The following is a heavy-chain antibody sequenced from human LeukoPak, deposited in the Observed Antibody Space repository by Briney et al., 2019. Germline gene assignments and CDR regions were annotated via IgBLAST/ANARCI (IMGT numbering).Heavy chain of an antibody. CDR3: ATAQTTVTTWWYDY. Sequence: ASVNVSCKVSGYTLTELSMHWVRQAPGKGLEWMGGFDPEDGETIYAQKFQGRVTMTEDTSTDTAYMELSSLRSEDTAVYFCATAQTTVTTWWYDYWGQGTLVTVSS. V-gene: IGHV1-24*01. J-gene: IGHJ4*02. CDR1: GYTLTELS. D-gene: IGHD4-17*01. CDR2: FDPEDGET.